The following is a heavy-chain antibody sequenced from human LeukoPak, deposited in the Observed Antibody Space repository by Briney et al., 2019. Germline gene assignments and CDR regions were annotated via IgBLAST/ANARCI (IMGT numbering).Heavy chain of an antibody. D-gene: IGHD2-2*01. Sequence: GRSLRLSCAASGFTFSSYAMHWVRQAPGKGLEWVAVISYDGSNKYYADSVKGRFTISRDNSKNTLYLQMNSLRAEDTAVYYCAKDWSVSLVPAAEAFDIWGQGTMVTVSS. V-gene: IGHV3-30-3*01. CDR3: AKDWSVSLVPAAEAFDI. J-gene: IGHJ3*02. CDR1: GFTFSSYA. CDR2: ISYDGSNK.